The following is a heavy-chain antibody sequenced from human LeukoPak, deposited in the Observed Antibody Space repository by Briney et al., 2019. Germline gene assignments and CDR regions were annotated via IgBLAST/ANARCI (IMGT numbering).Heavy chain of an antibody. J-gene: IGHJ4*02. V-gene: IGHV1-46*01. CDR1: GYIFTSYN. Sequence: ASVKVSCKASGYIFTSYNIYWVRQAPGQGLEWMGIINPSGGSTIYAQKFQGRVTMTEDTSTDTAYMELSSLRSEDTAVFYCATGPPGLSSGAGYWGQGTLVTVSS. CDR3: ATGPPGLSSGAGY. CDR2: INPSGGST. D-gene: IGHD6-19*01.